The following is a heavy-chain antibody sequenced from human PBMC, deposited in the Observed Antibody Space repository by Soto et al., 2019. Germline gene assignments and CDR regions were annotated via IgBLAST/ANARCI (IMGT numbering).Heavy chain of an antibody. CDR1: GGSISSYY. CDR3: ARRYGYAFDI. J-gene: IGHJ3*02. D-gene: IGHD4-17*01. Sequence: PSETLSLTCTVSGGSISSYYWSWIRQPPGKGLEWIGYIYYSGSTNYNPSLKSRANISADTSKNQFSLKMSTVTAADTAVYYCARRYGYAFDIWGQGTMVT. CDR2: IYYSGST. V-gene: IGHV4-59*01.